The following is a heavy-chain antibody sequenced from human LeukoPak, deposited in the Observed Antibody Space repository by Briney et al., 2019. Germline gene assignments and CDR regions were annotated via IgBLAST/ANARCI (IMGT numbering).Heavy chain of an antibody. CDR2: INPNSGGT. CDR3: ARPTTPILRFLEWLLYDYYYMGV. J-gene: IGHJ6*03. D-gene: IGHD3-3*01. CDR1: GYTFTGYY. V-gene: IGHV1-2*02. Sequence: ASVKVSCKASGYTFTGYYMHWVRQAPGQGLEWMGWINPNSGGTNYAQKFQGRVTMTRDTSISTAYMELSRLRSDDTAVYYCARPTTPILRFLEWLLYDYYYMGVWGKGTTVTVSS.